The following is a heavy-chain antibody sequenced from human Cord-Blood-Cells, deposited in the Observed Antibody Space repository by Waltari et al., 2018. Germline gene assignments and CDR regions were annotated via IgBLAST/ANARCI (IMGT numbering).Heavy chain of an antibody. Sequence: QVQLLQSGAEGKKPGSSVTVSCKGSGGTFSSYSFSWVRQAPGQGLEWMGGIIPIFGTANYAQKFQGRVTITADESTSTAYMELSSLRSEDTAVYYCARVADGYNYSYNWFDPWGQGTLVTVSS. D-gene: IGHD5-12*01. V-gene: IGHV1-69*01. J-gene: IGHJ5*02. CDR3: ARVADGYNYSYNWFDP. CDR1: GGTFSSYS. CDR2: IIPIFGTA.